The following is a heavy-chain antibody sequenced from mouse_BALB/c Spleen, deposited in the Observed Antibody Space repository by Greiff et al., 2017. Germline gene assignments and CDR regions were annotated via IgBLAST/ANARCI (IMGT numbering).Heavy chain of an antibody. D-gene: IGHD2-3*01. CDR1: GFSLTGYG. Sequence: VMLVESGPGLVAPSQSLSITCTVSGFSLTGYGVNWVRQPPGKGLEWLGMIWGDGSTDYNSALKSRLSISKDNSKSQVFLKMNSLQTDDTARYYCARDDGYYPYAMDYWGQGTSVTVAS. CDR2: IWGDGST. J-gene: IGHJ4*01. CDR3: ARDDGYYPYAMDY. V-gene: IGHV2-6-7*01.